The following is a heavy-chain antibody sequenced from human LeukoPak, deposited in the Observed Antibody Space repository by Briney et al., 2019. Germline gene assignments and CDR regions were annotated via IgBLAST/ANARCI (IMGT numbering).Heavy chain of an antibody. J-gene: IGHJ3*02. CDR2: FSSSSSYI. D-gene: IGHD5-18*01. V-gene: IGHV3-21*01. CDR3: AREDRDTAMVRSDAFDI. Sequence: GGSLSPPVAASGFTFSSYGMNWFVRAPGKGLGWVSSFSSSSSYIYYADSVKGRFTISRDNAKNSLYLQMNSLRAEDTAVYYCAREDRDTAMVRSDAFDIWGQGTMVTVSS. CDR1: GFTFSSYG.